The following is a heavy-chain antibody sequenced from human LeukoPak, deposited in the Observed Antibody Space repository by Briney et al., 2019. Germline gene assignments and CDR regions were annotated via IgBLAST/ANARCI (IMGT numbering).Heavy chain of an antibody. CDR2: ISGSGGST. V-gene: IGHV3-23*01. Sequence: PGGSLRLSCAASGSTFSSYAMSWVRQAPGKGLEWVSAISGSGGSTYYADSVKGRFTISRDNSKNTLYLQMNSLRAEDTAVYYCAKDLGVAGPLPYDYWGQGTLVTVSS. D-gene: IGHD6-19*01. CDR1: GSTFSSYA. CDR3: AKDLGVAGPLPYDY. J-gene: IGHJ4*02.